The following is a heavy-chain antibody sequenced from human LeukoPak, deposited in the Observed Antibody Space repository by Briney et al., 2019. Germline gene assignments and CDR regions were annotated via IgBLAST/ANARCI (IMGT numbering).Heavy chain of an antibody. D-gene: IGHD3-22*01. CDR2: IQSDGSTT. CDR3: ARDGYYYNNSGYYAFDI. J-gene: IGHJ3*02. V-gene: IGHV3-74*01. Sequence: GGSLRLSCAASGFTFSNAWMSWVRQAPGKGLVWVSRIQSDGSTTSYADSVKGRFTISRDNAKSTLYLQMNSLRAEDTAVYYCARDGYYYNNSGYYAFDIWGQGTMVTVSS. CDR1: GFTFSNAW.